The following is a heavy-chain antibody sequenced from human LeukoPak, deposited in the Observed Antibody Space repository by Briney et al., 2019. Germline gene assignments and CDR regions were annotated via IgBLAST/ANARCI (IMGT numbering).Heavy chain of an antibody. J-gene: IGHJ4*02. D-gene: IGHD5-12*01. CDR2: ISGSGGST. CDR3: AKDRSGYDFGGPDY. CDR1: GFTLSNFW. V-gene: IGHV3-23*01. Sequence: GGSLRLSCAASGFTLSNFWMSWVRQAPGKGLEWVSAISGSGGSTYYADSVKGRFTISRDNSKNTLYLQMNSLRAEDTAVYYCAKDRSGYDFGGPDYWGQGTLVTVSS.